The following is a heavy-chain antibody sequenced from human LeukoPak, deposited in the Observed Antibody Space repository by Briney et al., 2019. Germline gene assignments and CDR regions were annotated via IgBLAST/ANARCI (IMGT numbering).Heavy chain of an antibody. CDR3: ARAQQLPPQFDY. Sequence: GGSLRLSCAASGFTVSSNYMSWVRQAPGKGLEWVSVIYSGGSTYYADSVKGRFTISRDNSKNTLYLQMNSLRAEDTAVYYCARAQQLPPQFDYWGQGTLVTVSS. J-gene: IGHJ4*02. V-gene: IGHV3-53*01. CDR2: IYSGGST. CDR1: GFTVSSNY. D-gene: IGHD6-13*01.